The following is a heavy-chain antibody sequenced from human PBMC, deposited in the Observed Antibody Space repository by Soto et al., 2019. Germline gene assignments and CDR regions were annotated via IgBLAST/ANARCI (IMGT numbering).Heavy chain of an antibody. D-gene: IGHD6-13*01. CDR2: INHSGST. CDR3: ARVGAGGQLVQTYYYGMDV. J-gene: IGHJ6*02. CDR1: GGSFSGYY. V-gene: IGHV4-34*01. Sequence: SETLSLTCAVYGGSFSGYYWSWIRQPPGKGLEWIGEINHSGSTNYNPSLKSRVTISVDTSKNQFSLKLSSVTAADTAVYYCARVGAGGQLVQTYYYGMDVWGQGTTVTVSS.